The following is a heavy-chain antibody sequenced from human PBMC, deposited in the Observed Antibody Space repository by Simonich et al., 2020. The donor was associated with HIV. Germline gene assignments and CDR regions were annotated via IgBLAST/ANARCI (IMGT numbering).Heavy chain of an antibody. CDR1: GWSFSGDY. V-gene: IGHV4-34*01. CDR2: TNHSGST. J-gene: IGHJ1*01. CDR3: ARLTAGGLGEYFQH. D-gene: IGHD6-13*01. Sequence: QVQLQQWGAGLLKPSETLSLTCAVYGWSFSGDYWSWIRQPPGKGLVWLGETNHSGSTNSNPSLKSRVNISVDTSKNQFSLKLSSVTAADTAVYYCARLTAGGLGEYFQHWGQGTLVTVSS.